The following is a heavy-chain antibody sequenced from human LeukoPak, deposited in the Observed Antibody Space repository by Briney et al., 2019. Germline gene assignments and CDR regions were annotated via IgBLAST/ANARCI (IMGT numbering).Heavy chain of an antibody. J-gene: IGHJ5*02. CDR1: GGPISSGDYY. CDR2: IYYSGST. V-gene: IGHV4-30-4*01. CDR3: ATYSRVRGVKLYWFDP. D-gene: IGHD3-10*01. Sequence: SQTLSLTWTVSGGPISSGDYYWSWIRQPPGKGLEWIGYIYYSGSTYYNPSLKSRVTISVDTSKNQFSLKLSSVTAADTAVYYCATYSRVRGVKLYWFDPWGQGTLVTVSS.